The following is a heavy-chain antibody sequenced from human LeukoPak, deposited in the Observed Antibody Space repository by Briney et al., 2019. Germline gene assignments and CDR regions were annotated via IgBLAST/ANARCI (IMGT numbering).Heavy chain of an antibody. CDR2: INHSGST. D-gene: IGHD5-12*01. J-gene: IGHJ4*02. V-gene: IGHV4-34*01. CDR3: ARGRSIVDIVATISLGFDY. Sequence: PSETLSLTCAVYGGSFSGYYWSWIRQPPGKGLEWIGEINHSGSTNYNPSLKSRVTISVDTSKNQFSLKLSSVTVADTAVYYCARGRSIVDIVATISLGFDYWGQGTLVTVSS. CDR1: GGSFSGYY.